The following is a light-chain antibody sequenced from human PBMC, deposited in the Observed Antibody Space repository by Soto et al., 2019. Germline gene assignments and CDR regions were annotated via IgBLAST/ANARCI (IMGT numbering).Light chain of an antibody. J-gene: IGKJ1*01. CDR1: QSVSRN. Sequence: EIVMRQSPGPLSVSPGERATLSCRASQSVSRNLAWYQQKPGQAPKLLIYGTSTRATGVPDRFSGSGSRTEFALTITSLQSEDFGVYYCQQYYTWPRTFGQGTKVEIK. CDR3: QQYYTWPRT. CDR2: GTS. V-gene: IGKV3D-15*01.